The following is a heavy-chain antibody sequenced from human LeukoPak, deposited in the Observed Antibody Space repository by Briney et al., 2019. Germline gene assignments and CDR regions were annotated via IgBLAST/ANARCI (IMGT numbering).Heavy chain of an antibody. J-gene: IGHJ3*02. CDR2: INHSGST. Sequence: SETLSLTCAVYGGSFSGYYWSWIRLPPGKGLEWIGEINHSGSTNYNPSLKSRVTISVDTSKNQFSLKLSSVTAADTAVYYCARVKTSQSHAFDIWGQGTMVTVSS. V-gene: IGHV4-34*01. CDR1: GGSFSGYY. CDR3: ARVKTSQSHAFDI.